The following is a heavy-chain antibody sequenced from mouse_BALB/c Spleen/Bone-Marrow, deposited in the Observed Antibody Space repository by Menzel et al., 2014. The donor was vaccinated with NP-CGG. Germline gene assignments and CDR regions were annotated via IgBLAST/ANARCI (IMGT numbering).Heavy chain of an antibody. D-gene: IGHD4-1*02. CDR3: ALNWDSAY. CDR2: INNGGTYT. J-gene: IGHJ3*01. Sequence: DVKLVESGGDLVKPGGSLKLSCAASGFTFSCYGMSWVRQTPDKRLEWVATINNGGTYTYYPDSVKGRFTISRDDAKNTLYLQMSSLKSEDTAMYYCALNWDSAYWGQGTLVTVSA. V-gene: IGHV5-6*02. CDR1: GFTFSCYG.